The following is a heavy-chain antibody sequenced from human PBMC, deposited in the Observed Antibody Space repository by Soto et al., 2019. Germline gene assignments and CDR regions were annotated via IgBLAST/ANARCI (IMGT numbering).Heavy chain of an antibody. CDR2: ISSSSSYI. D-gene: IGHD6-19*01. V-gene: IGHV3-21*01. J-gene: IGHJ4*02. CDR1: GFTFSSYS. Sequence: EVQLVESGGGLVKPGGSLRLSCAASGFTFSSYSMNWVRQAPGKGLEWVSSISSSSSYIYYADSVKGRFTISRDNAKNSLYLQMTSLRAEDTAVYYCARDIGGWYELDYWGQGTLVTVSS. CDR3: ARDIGGWYELDY.